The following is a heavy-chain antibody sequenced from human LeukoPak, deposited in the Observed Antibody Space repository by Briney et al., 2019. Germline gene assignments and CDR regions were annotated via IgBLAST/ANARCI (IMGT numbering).Heavy chain of an antibody. CDR3: AREAADYYGSGGPDY. D-gene: IGHD3-10*01. Sequence: PGGSLRLSCAASGFTFSSYWMHWVRQAPGKGLVWVSRINSDGSSTSYADSVKGRFTISRDNAKNTLYLQMNSLRAEDTAVYYCAREAADYYGSGGPDYWGQGTLVTVSS. CDR2: INSDGSST. J-gene: IGHJ4*02. CDR1: GFTFSSYW. V-gene: IGHV3-74*01.